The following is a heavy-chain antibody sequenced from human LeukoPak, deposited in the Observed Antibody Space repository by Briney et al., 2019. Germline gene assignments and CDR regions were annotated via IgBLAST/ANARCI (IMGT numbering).Heavy chain of an antibody. CDR2: ISHDGNNK. V-gene: IGHV3-30*18. D-gene: IGHD6-13*01. Sequence: GGSLRLSCAASGITFSTYGMYWVRRAPCKGLEWVAVISHDGNNKYYADSVKGRFTISRDNSKNTLYLQMNSLRAEDTAVYYCANAGRDSSSTISCGMDAWGQGTTVTVSS. CDR1: GITFSTYG. CDR3: ANAGRDSSSTISCGMDA. J-gene: IGHJ6*02.